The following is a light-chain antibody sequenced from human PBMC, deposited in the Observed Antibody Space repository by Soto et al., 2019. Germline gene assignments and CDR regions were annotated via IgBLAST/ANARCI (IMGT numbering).Light chain of an antibody. CDR1: QSVFSRFRNKNY. CDR3: QQYYTTPTWT. Sequence: DIVMTQSPDSLTLSLGERATINCKSSQSVFSRFRNKNYLGWFQQKPGQTPRLLIYWASTRESGVSDRLSGSGSGTDFTLTIDSLQAEDVAVYYCQQYYTTPTWTFGQGTKVDIK. J-gene: IGKJ1*01. CDR2: WAS. V-gene: IGKV4-1*01.